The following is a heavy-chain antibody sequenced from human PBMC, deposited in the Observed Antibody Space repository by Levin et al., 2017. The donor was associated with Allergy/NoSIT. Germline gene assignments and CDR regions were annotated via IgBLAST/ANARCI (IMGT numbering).Heavy chain of an antibody. CDR2: IYYSGST. J-gene: IGHJ6*03. CDR1: GGSISRSYHY. D-gene: IGHD6-19*01. CDR3: VRAAVAGDSYMDV. Sequence: SETLSLTCTVSGGSISRSYHYWGWIRQPPGKGLDWIGSIYYSGSTNYNPSLKSRVTISVDTFKNQFSLKLNSVTAPDTAVYYCVRAAVAGDSYMDVWGKGTTVTISS. V-gene: IGHV4-39*01.